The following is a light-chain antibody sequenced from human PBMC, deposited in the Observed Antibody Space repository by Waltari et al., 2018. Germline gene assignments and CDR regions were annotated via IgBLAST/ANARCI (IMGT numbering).Light chain of an antibody. CDR1: QSLLVRNGYYS. V-gene: IGKV2-28*01. Sequence: EIVMTQSPFTLPVTPADSAPLSCRSSQSLLVRNGYYSLVWFLQKPGQSPQLLIYLASNLASGVPDRFSGSGSGTDFTLKISRVEAEDFGVYYCMQSVQMPGTFGGGTRLEIK. J-gene: IGKJ4*01. CDR2: LAS. CDR3: MQSVQMPGT.